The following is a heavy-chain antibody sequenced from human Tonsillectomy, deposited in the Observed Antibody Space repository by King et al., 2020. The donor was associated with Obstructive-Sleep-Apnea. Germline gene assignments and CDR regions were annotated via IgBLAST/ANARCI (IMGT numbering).Heavy chain of an antibody. V-gene: IGHV4-39*07. CDR2: IYYSWST. D-gene: IGHD2-2*01. J-gene: IGHJ6*02. CDR3: AREGDIVVVPAANMDV. Sequence: QLQESGPGLVKPSETLSLTCTVSGGSISSSSYYWGWIRQPPGKGLEWIGSIYYSWSTYYNPSLKSRVTISVDTSKNQFSLNLSSVTAADTAVYYCAREGDIVVVPAANMDVWGQGTTVTVSS. CDR1: GGSISSSSYY.